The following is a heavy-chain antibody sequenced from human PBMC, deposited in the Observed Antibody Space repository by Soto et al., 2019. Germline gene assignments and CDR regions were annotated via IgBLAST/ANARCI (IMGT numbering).Heavy chain of an antibody. CDR3: ARARVDYDFWSGYVSMFDL. CDR2: INSDGSST. CDR1: GFTFSSYW. Sequence: EVQLVESGGGLVQPGGSLRLSCAASGFTFSSYWMHWVRQAPGKGLVWVSRINSDGSSTSYADSVKGRFTISRDNAKNTLYLQMNSLRAEDTAVYYCARARVDYDFWSGYVSMFDLWGQGTLVTVSS. J-gene: IGHJ5*02. V-gene: IGHV3-74*01. D-gene: IGHD3-3*01.